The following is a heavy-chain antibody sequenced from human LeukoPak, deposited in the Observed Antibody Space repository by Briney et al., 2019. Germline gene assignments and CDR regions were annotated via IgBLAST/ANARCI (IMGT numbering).Heavy chain of an antibody. J-gene: IGHJ4*02. V-gene: IGHV1-69*13. Sequence: GASVTVSCKASGYTFTSYGISWVRQAPGQGLEWMGGIIPIFGTANYAQKFQGRVTITADESTSTAYMELSSLRSEDTAVYYCLSLGYCSGGSCFDDYWGQGTLVTVSS. CDR2: IIPIFGTA. CDR3: LSLGYCSGGSCFDDY. CDR1: GYTFTSYG. D-gene: IGHD2-15*01.